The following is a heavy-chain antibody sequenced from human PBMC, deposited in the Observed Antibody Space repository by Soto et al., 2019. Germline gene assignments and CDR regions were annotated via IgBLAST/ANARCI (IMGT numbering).Heavy chain of an antibody. CDR1: GFTFSSYA. D-gene: IGHD2-21*01. V-gene: IGHV3-23*01. CDR2: ISGGGTT. J-gene: IGHJ5*02. CDR3: AKTQVGSGDKTRFDP. Sequence: GGSLRLSCAASGFTFSSYAMSWVRQAPGKGLEWVSTISGGGTTYNADSVKGRFTISRDNSKNTLFLQMNSLRAEDTAVYYCAKTQVGSGDKTRFDPWGQGTLVTVSS.